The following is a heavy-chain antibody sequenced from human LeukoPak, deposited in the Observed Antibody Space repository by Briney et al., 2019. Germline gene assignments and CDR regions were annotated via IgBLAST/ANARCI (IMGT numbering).Heavy chain of an antibody. D-gene: IGHD3-22*01. J-gene: IGHJ4*02. V-gene: IGHV3-23*01. CDR2: ISGSGGST. CDR1: GFTFSSYA. Sequence: GGSLRLYCAASGFTFSSYAMSWVRQAPGKGLEWVSAISGSGGSTYYADSVKGRFTISRDNSKNTLYLQMNSLRAEDTAVYYCAKSKLGMDYYDSSGYYDLGFDYWGQGTLVTVSS. CDR3: AKSKLGMDYYDSSGYYDLGFDY.